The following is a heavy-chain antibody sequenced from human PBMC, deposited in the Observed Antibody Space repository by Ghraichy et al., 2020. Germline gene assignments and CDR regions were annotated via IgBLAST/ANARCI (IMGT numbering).Heavy chain of an antibody. J-gene: IGHJ5*02. D-gene: IGHD3-3*01. CDR2: IYSGGST. CDR3: ARGVPYYDFWSGYPLPLTP. Sequence: GGSLRLSCAASGFTVSSNYMSWVRQAPGKGLEWVSVIYSGGSTYYADSVKGRFTISRDNSKNTLYLQMNSLRAEDTAVYYCARGVPYYDFWSGYPLPLTPWGQGTLVTVSS. CDR1: GFTVSSNY. V-gene: IGHV3-53*01.